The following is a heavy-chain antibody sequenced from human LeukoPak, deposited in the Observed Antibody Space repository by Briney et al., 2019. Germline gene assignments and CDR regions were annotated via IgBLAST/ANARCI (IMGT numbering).Heavy chain of an antibody. D-gene: IGHD3-16*02. J-gene: IGHJ4*02. CDR3: ARGLFINYDYVWGSYRRSYFDY. CDR1: GGSFSGYY. Sequence: SETLSLTCAVYGGSFSGYYWSWIRQPPGKGLEWIGEINHSGSTNYNPSLKSRVTISVDTFKNQFSLKLSSVTAADTAVYYCARGLFINYDYVWGSYRRSYFDYWGQGTLVTVSS. CDR2: INHSGST. V-gene: IGHV4-34*01.